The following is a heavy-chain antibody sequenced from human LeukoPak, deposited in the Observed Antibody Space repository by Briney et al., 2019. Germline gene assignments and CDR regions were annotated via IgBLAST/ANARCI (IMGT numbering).Heavy chain of an antibody. Sequence: SETLSLTCTVSGGSISSYYWSWIRQPPGKGLEWIGYIYYSGSTNYNPSLKSRVTISVDTSKNQFSLKLSSVTAADTAVYYCARGLVVPTERSFDPWGQGTLVTVSS. CDR1: GGSISSYY. D-gene: IGHD2-2*01. CDR2: IYYSGST. V-gene: IGHV4-59*12. J-gene: IGHJ5*02. CDR3: ARGLVVPTERSFDP.